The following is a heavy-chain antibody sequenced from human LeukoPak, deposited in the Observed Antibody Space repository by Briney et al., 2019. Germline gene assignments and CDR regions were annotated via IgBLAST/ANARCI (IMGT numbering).Heavy chain of an antibody. Sequence: GGSLRLSCAASRFTFSSYWMSWVRQAPGKGLEWVANIKQDGSEKYYVDSVKGRFTISRDNAKNSLYLQMNSLRAEDTAVYYCARDVPYSSGWYGEWFDYWGQGSLVTVSS. D-gene: IGHD6-19*01. CDR1: RFTFSSYW. V-gene: IGHV3-7*01. J-gene: IGHJ4*02. CDR2: IKQDGSEK. CDR3: ARDVPYSSGWYGEWFDY.